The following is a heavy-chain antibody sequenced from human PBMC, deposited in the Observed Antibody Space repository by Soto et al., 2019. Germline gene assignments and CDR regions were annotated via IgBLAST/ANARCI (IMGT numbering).Heavy chain of an antibody. Sequence: SETLSLTCSVSGGSITGTTYYWGWIRQPPGKGLEWIANVYYSGVTYYTPSLKSRATISVDTSKNQFSLQLRSVTAADTATYYCAIDHGDFFFDSWGQGTLVTVSS. V-gene: IGHV4-39*01. CDR1: GGSITGTTYY. J-gene: IGHJ4*02. CDR3: AIDHGDFFFDS. CDR2: VYYSGVT. D-gene: IGHD4-17*01.